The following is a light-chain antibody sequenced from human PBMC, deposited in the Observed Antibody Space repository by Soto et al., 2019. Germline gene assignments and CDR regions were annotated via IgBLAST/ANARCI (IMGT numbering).Light chain of an antibody. Sequence: EIVLTQSPATLSLSPGERATLSCRASQSVSSYLAWDQQKTGQAPWLLIYDASNRATGIPARFSGSGSGTDFTLTISSLEPEDFAVYYCQQRSNWPPITFGQGTRLEIK. V-gene: IGKV3-11*01. J-gene: IGKJ5*01. CDR3: QQRSNWPPIT. CDR1: QSVSSY. CDR2: DAS.